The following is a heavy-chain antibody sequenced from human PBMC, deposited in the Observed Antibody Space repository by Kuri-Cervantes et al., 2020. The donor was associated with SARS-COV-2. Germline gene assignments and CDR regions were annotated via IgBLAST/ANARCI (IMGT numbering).Heavy chain of an antibody. V-gene: IGHV1-46*01. D-gene: IGHD3-16*02. Sequence: ASVKVSCKASGYTFTSYYMHWVRQAPGQGLEWMGIINPSGGSTTYAQKFQGRVTMTRDTSTSTAYMELSSLRSEDTAVYYCARDGGLIMTRDLQNDAFDIWGQGTMVTVSS. CDR2: INPSGGST. J-gene: IGHJ3*02. CDR1: GYTFTSYY. CDR3: ARDGGLIMTRDLQNDAFDI.